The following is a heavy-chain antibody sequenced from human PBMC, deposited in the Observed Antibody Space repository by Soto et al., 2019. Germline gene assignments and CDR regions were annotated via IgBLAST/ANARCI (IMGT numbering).Heavy chain of an antibody. V-gene: IGHV5-10-1*01. CDR1: EYSFTISW. CDR2: IDPSDSYT. D-gene: IGHD3-10*01. Sequence: LGQSLKICWSGSEYSFTISWISWVRQMPGKGLEWMGRIDPSDSYTYYTPPFEGHVTISADKSINTAYLQWSSLKASDTAMYYCARGFGDLFLHFDYWGQGTPVTVSS. CDR3: ARGFGDLFLHFDY. J-gene: IGHJ4*02.